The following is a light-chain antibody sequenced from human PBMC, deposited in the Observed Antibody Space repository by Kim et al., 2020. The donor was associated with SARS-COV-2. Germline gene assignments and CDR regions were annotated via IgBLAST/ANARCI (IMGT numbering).Light chain of an antibody. Sequence: EIVLTQSPGTLSLSPGNRATLSCRASQSVSSSSLAWYQQRPGQAPRLLIYAASSRATGIPDRFSGSGSGTDFNLTINRLEPEDFAVYYCQQYRRSPPAYTFGQGTKLEIK. V-gene: IGKV3-20*01. J-gene: IGKJ2*01. CDR2: AAS. CDR3: QQYRRSPPAYT. CDR1: QSVSSSS.